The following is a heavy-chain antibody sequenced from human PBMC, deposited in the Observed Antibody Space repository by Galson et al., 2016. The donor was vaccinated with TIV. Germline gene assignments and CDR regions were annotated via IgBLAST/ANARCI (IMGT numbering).Heavy chain of an antibody. D-gene: IGHD2/OR15-2a*01. CDR2: FDPEVSKT. CDR3: ASVAWFPGLSLDN. CDR1: GDSLSELV. J-gene: IGHJ4*02. Sequence: SVKVSCKVSGDSLSELVMHWVRQGPGKGLEWMGGFDPEVSKTVYAQKLEGRVTLTDDTSTDTAFLELSSLSFEDTAVYYCASVAWFPGLSLDNWGQGTLVIVSS. V-gene: IGHV1-24*01.